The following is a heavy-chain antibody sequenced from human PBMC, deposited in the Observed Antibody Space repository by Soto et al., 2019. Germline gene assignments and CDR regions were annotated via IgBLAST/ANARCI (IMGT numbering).Heavy chain of an antibody. CDR2: IYYSGST. D-gene: IGHD2-15*01. J-gene: IGHJ4*02. CDR1: GGSVSGGSYY. V-gene: IGHV4-61*01. Sequence: QVQLQESGPGLVKPSETLSLTCTVSGGSVSGGSYYWSWIRQPPGKGLEWIGYIYYSGSTNYNPSLKSRVTISVDTCKNQFSLKLSSVTAADTAVYYCARAVVVVAAELDYWGQGTLVTVSS. CDR3: ARAVVVVAAELDY.